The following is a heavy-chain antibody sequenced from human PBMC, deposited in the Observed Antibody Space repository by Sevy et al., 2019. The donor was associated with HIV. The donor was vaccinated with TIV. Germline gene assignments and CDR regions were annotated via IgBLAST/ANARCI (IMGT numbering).Heavy chain of an antibody. J-gene: IGHJ5*02. V-gene: IGHV3-30-3*01. CDR1: GFTFNDYA. CDR3: VSEGAPYRNIRYCSGNNCFYNWFDP. CDR2: ISSDGDNT. Sequence: GGSPRLSCAASGFTFNDYALHWVRQAPGKGLEWVAIISSDGDNTYYADTVKGRFTISRDNSKNTVYLQMNRLRAEDTAFYYCVSEGAPYRNIRYCSGNNCFYNWFDPWGQGTLVTVSS. D-gene: IGHD2-15*01.